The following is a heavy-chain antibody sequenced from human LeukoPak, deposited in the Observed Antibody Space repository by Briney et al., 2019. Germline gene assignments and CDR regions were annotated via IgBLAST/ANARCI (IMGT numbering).Heavy chain of an antibody. CDR2: INPSGGST. CDR3: AREPDGPKYYDFWSDYYYYGMDV. J-gene: IGHJ6*02. V-gene: IGHV1-46*01. D-gene: IGHD3-3*01. CDR1: GYTFTGYY. Sequence: ASVKVSCKASGYTFTGYYMHWVRQAPGQGLEWMGIINPSGGSTSYAQKFQGRVTMTRDTSTSTVYMELSSLRSEDTAVYYCAREPDGPKYYDFWSDYYYYGMDVWGQGTTVTVSS.